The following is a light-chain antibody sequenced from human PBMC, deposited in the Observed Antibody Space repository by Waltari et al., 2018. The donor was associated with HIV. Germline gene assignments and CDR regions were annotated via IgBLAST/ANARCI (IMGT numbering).Light chain of an antibody. J-gene: IGLJ3*02. Sequence: QSVLTQPPSAYGTPGQRVTISCSGSSSNIGRSYIYWYQQLPGTAPKLLIYGSNQRPSGVPDRFSGSKSGTSASLAISGLRSEDEADYYCAAWDDSLSGRVFGGGTKLTVL. CDR3: AAWDDSLSGRV. CDR1: SSNIGRSY. V-gene: IGLV1-47*01. CDR2: GSN.